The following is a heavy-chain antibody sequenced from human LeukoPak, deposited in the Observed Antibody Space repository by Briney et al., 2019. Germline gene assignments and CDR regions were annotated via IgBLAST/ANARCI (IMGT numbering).Heavy chain of an antibody. V-gene: IGHV1-46*01. CDR3: AREGTTVSYDY. Sequence: ASVKVSCKASRYTFTSYYMHWLRQAPGQGLEWMGIINPSGGSTSYAQKFQGRVTMTRDTSTSTVYMELSSLRSEDTAVYYCAREGTTVSYDYWGQGTLVTVSS. J-gene: IGHJ4*02. D-gene: IGHD4-11*01. CDR1: RYTFTSYY. CDR2: INPSGGST.